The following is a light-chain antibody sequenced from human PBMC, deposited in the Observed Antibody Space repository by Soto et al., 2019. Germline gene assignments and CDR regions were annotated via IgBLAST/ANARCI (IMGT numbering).Light chain of an antibody. Sequence: VLTQSPGSLSLSPGERATLSCRASQSISSTYLAWYQQKPGQAPRLLIYGASSRATGIPDRFSGSGSGTDFTLTISRLEPEDFAVYYCQQYGSSPWTFGQGTKVEI. CDR3: QQYGSSPWT. V-gene: IGKV3-20*01. CDR1: QSISSTY. J-gene: IGKJ1*01. CDR2: GAS.